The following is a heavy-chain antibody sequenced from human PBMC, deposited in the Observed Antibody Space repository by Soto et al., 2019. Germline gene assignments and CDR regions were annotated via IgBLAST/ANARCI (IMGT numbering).Heavy chain of an antibody. CDR1: GFTFSSYS. CDR2: ISSSSSYI. CDR3: ARAYCSSTSCYVQDAFDI. J-gene: IGHJ3*02. Sequence: XASLELSCAASGFTFSSYSMNGVRQAPGKGLEWVSSISSSSSYIYYADSVKGRFTISRDNAKNSLYLQMNSLRAEDTAVYYCARAYCSSTSCYVQDAFDIWGQGTMVTVSS. D-gene: IGHD2-2*01. V-gene: IGHV3-21*01.